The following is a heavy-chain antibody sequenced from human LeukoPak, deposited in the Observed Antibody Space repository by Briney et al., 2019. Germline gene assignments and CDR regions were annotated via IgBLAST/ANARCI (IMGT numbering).Heavy chain of an antibody. CDR2: ISRSGSTI. CDR3: ARDASVYNTFDY. Sequence: GGSQRLSCAASGFTFSSYWMNWVRQAPGKGLEWVSYISRSGSTIYYADSVKGRFTISRDNAKNSLYLQMNSLRAEDTAVYLCARDASVYNTFDYWGQGTLVTVSS. D-gene: IGHD5/OR15-5a*01. V-gene: IGHV3-48*04. CDR1: GFTFSSYW. J-gene: IGHJ4*02.